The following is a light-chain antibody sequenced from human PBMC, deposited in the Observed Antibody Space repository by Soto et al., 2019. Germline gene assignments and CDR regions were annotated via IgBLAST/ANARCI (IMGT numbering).Light chain of an antibody. CDR3: QQYNDWPPWT. Sequence: EIVMTQSPGTLSVSPEERATLSCGASQSVRSNLAWYQQKPGQAPRLLIYGASTRATGVPARFSGSGTGTEFTLTISSLQSEDFAVYYCQQYNDWPPWTLGQGTKVEI. V-gene: IGKV3-15*01. CDR1: QSVRSN. CDR2: GAS. J-gene: IGKJ1*01.